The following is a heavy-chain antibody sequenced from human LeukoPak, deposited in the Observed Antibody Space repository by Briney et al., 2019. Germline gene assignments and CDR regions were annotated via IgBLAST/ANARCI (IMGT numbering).Heavy chain of an antibody. CDR1: GYTFSSYA. V-gene: IGHV3-23*01. J-gene: IGHJ3*02. CDR3: AKDKEWELLEGASDI. CDR2: INGSGGST. Sequence: GGSLKLSCAASGYTFSSYAMSWVRQASGQGLEWVSAINGSGGSTYSADYVQGRVTISRDNPMSTLYLQMNSLRAEDTALYHCAKDKEWELLEGASDIWGQGTMVTVSS. D-gene: IGHD1-26*01.